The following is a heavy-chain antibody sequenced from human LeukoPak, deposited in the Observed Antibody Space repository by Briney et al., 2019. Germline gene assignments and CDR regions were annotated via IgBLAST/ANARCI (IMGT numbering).Heavy chain of an antibody. CDR1: GFTVTSNY. CDR2: MYSDGGT. CDR3: ARYYYDSNGYPYYFDY. D-gene: IGHD3-22*01. J-gene: IGHJ4*02. V-gene: IGHV3-53*01. Sequence: GGSLRLSCAASGFTVTSNYMSWVRQAPGKGLEWVSVMYSDGGTYYADSVKGRFTISRDNSKNTLYLQMNSLRAEDTAVYYCARYYYDSNGYPYYFDYWGQGTLVIISS.